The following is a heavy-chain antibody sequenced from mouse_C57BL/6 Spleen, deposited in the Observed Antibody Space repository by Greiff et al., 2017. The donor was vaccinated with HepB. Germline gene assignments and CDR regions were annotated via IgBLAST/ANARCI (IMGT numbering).Heavy chain of an antibody. CDR2: IYPGDGDT. D-gene: IGHD3-1*01. J-gene: IGHJ4*01. V-gene: IGHV1-80*01. CDR3: ARNSESAMDY. Sequence: VKLQESGAELVKPGASVKISCKASGYAFSSYWMNWVKQRPGKGLEWIGQIYPGDGDTNYNGKFKGKATLTADKSSSTAYMQLSSLTSEDSAVYFCARNSESAMDYWGQGTSVTVSS. CDR1: GYAFSSYW.